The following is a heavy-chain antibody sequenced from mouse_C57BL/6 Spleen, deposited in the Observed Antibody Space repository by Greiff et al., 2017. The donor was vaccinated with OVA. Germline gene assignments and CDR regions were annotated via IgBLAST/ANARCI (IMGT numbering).Heavy chain of an antibody. D-gene: IGHD2-5*01. J-gene: IGHJ2*01. V-gene: IGHV1-80*01. CDR2: IYPGDGDT. Sequence: QVQLQQSGAELVKPGASVKISCKASGYAFSSYWMNWVKQRPGKGLAWIGQIYPGDGDTNYNGKFKGKATLTADKSSSTAYMQLSSLTSEDSAVYFCAREDSNLYYFDYWGQGTTLTVSS. CDR1: GYAFSSYW. CDR3: AREDSNLYYFDY.